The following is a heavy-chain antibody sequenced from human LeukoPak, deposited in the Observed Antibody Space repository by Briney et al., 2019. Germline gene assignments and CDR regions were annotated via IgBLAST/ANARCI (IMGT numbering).Heavy chain of an antibody. CDR1: GFTFSSYG. Sequence: PGTSLRLSCAASGFTFSSYGMNWVRQAPGKGLEWVAVISYDGTNKFYVDSLRGQFTISRDNSKNTLYLQMNSLRAEDTAVYYCAKDGYYGSGTYPDYWGQGTLVTVSS. J-gene: IGHJ4*02. D-gene: IGHD3-10*01. V-gene: IGHV3-30*18. CDR3: AKDGYYGSGTYPDY. CDR2: ISYDGTNK.